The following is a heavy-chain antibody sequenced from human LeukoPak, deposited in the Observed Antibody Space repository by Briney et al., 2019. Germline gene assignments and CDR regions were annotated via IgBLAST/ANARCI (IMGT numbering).Heavy chain of an antibody. CDR2: IKQDGSEK. CDR3: ARGTDTGYDYFDY. CDR1: GFTFSTYW. D-gene: IGHD5-12*01. V-gene: IGHV3-7*01. J-gene: IGHJ4*02. Sequence: GGSLRLSCAVSGFTFSTYWMNWVRQAPGKGLEWVANIKQDGSEKYYADSVKGRFTVSRDNAKNSLYLHMNSLRAEDTALYYCARGTDTGYDYFDYWGQGTLVTDSS.